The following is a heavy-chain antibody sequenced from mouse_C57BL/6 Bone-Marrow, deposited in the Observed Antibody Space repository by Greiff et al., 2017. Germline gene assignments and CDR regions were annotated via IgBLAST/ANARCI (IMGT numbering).Heavy chain of an antibody. Sequence: EVQLQQSGPVLVKPGASVKMSCKASGYTFTDYYMNWVKQSHGKSLEWIGVINPYNGGTSYNQKFKGKATLTVYKSSSTAYMELNSLTSEDSAVYYCARSYYGPFDYWGQGTTLTVSS. J-gene: IGHJ2*01. V-gene: IGHV1-19*01. CDR3: ARSYYGPFDY. D-gene: IGHD1-1*01. CDR1: GYTFTDYY. CDR2: INPYNGGT.